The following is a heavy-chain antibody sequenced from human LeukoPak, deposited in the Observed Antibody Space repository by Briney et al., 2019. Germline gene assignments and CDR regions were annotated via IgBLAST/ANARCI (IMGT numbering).Heavy chain of an antibody. V-gene: IGHV3-23*01. D-gene: IGHD6-13*01. CDR2: ISGSGGST. Sequence: GGSLRLSCAASGFTFSSYAMSWVRQAPGKGLEWVSAISGSGGSTYYADSVKGRFTISRDNSKNTLYLQMNGLRAEDTAVYYCAKDGIAAAGLDYYMDVWGKGTTVTVSS. CDR1: GFTFSSYA. CDR3: AKDGIAAAGLDYYMDV. J-gene: IGHJ6*03.